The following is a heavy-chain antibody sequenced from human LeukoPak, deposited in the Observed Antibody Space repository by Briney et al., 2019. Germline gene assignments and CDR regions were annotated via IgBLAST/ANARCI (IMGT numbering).Heavy chain of an antibody. J-gene: IGHJ4*02. CDR1: GFTLSNYW. D-gene: IGHD7-27*01. V-gene: IGHV3-74*01. CDR2: INSDGSNI. Sequence: PGGSLRLSCEASGFTLSNYWMNWVRHAPGKGLVWVSHINSDGSNIKYADSVKGRFTISRDNAKNTLYLQMNSLRAEDTAVYYCVRDGLGTSPYDCWGQGTLVTVSS. CDR3: VRDGLGTSPYDC.